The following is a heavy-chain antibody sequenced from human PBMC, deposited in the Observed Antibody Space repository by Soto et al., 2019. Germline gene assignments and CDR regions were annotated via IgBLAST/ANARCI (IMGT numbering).Heavy chain of an antibody. D-gene: IGHD5-12*01. Sequence: QVQLVESGGGVVQPGRSLRLSCAASGFTFNNYAMHWVRQAPGKGLEWVAVISYDGSNKYYADSVKGRFTISRDNSKNTLDLQMNSLRAEDTAVYYCARDGVDLVATIQRDYWGQGTLVTVSS. J-gene: IGHJ4*02. CDR1: GFTFNNYA. V-gene: IGHV3-30-3*01. CDR3: ARDGVDLVATIQRDY. CDR2: ISYDGSNK.